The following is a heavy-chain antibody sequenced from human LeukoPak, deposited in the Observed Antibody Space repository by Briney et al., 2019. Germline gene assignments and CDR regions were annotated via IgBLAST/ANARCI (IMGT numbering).Heavy chain of an antibody. Sequence: PGGSLRLSCAASGFTFSSYAMSWVRQAPGKGLEWVSAISGSGGSTYYADSVKGRSTISRDNAKNSLYLQMNSLRAEDTAVYYCARVEGYYYYYMDVWGKGTTVTISS. J-gene: IGHJ6*03. CDR3: ARVEGYYYYYMDV. CDR2: ISGSGGST. CDR1: GFTFSSYA. V-gene: IGHV3-23*01.